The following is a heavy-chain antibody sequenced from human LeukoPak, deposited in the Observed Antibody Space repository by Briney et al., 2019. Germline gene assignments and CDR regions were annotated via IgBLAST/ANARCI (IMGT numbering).Heavy chain of an antibody. CDR2: ISPSGDIT. D-gene: IGHD3-10*01. V-gene: IGHV3-23*01. CDR1: GFSFSSHG. Sequence: GGSLRLSCAGSGFSFSSHGMNWVRQAPGKGLEWVSGISPSGDITYYTDSVRGRFTISRDNFKNTLYLQMNSLRAEDTAVYYCARDPLRGGFSYYYMDVWGKGTTVTVSS. J-gene: IGHJ6*03. CDR3: ARDPLRGGFSYYYMDV.